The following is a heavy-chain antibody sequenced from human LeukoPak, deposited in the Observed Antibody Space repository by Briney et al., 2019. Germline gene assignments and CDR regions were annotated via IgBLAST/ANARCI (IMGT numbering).Heavy chain of an antibody. D-gene: IGHD2-15*01. J-gene: IGHJ3*02. Sequence: ASVKVSCKASGYTFIDFYMHWVRQAPGQGLEWMGWISPKSGGTNYAQKFKGRLTVTRDTSISTAYMELSWLTSDGTALYYCARGRVRCSGGNCYSYAFDIWGQGTMVTVSS. CDR3: ARGRVRCSGGNCYSYAFDI. CDR2: ISPKSGGT. CDR1: GYTFIDFY. V-gene: IGHV1-2*02.